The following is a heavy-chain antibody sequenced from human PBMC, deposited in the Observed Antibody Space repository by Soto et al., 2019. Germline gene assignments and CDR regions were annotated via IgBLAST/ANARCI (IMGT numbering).Heavy chain of an antibody. V-gene: IGHV3-23*01. D-gene: IGHD3-3*01. CDR2: IRSGGDST. CDR1: GFTFGTYA. CDR3: ATSSRFLDWSYTN. Sequence: GSLRLSCAASGFTFGTYAMSWVRQAPGKGLEWVSAIRSGGDSTYYADSVKGRFTISRDNSKNTLYLQMNSLRAEDTAVYYCATSSRFLDWSYTNWGQGTLVTVSS. J-gene: IGHJ4*02.